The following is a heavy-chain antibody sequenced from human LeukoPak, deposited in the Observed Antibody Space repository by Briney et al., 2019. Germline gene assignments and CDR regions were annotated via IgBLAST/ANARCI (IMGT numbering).Heavy chain of an antibody. CDR3: ARHSSGWYEFDY. D-gene: IGHD6-19*01. CDR1: GGSISSSSYY. J-gene: IGHJ4*02. Sequence: SETLSLTCTVSGGSISSSSYYWGWIRQPPGKGLEWLGSIYYSGSTYYNPSLKSRVTISVDTSKNQFSLKLSSVTAADTAVYYCARHSSGWYEFDYWGQGTLVTVSS. CDR2: IYYSGST. V-gene: IGHV4-39*01.